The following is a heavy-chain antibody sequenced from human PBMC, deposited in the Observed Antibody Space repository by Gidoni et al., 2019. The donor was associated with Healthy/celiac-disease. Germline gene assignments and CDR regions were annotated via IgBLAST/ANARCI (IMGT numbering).Heavy chain of an antibody. Sequence: QLHLQESGPGLVKPSETLSLTCTVSGSYISSSSYYWGWIRQPPGKGLEWIGSIYYSGCTYYNPSLKSRVTISVDTSKNQFSLKLSSVTAADTAVYYCASHHYYGSGSYHNWFDPWGQGTLVTVSS. CDR3: ASHHYYGSGSYHNWFDP. CDR1: GSYISSSSYY. J-gene: IGHJ5*02. V-gene: IGHV4-39*01. D-gene: IGHD3-10*01. CDR2: IYYSGCT.